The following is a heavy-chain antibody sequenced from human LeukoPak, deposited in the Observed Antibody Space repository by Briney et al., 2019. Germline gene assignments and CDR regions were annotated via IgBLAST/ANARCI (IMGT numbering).Heavy chain of an antibody. Sequence: PSETLSLTCTVSGGSISRSQYYWGWIRQPPEKGLEWIGRIYISGSTNYNPSLKSRVTISVDTSKNQFSLKLSSVTAADTAVYYCAREREGPYGYLDYWGQGTLVTVSS. CDR2: IYISGST. J-gene: IGHJ4*02. CDR3: AREREGPYGYLDY. V-gene: IGHV4-39*07. CDR1: GGSISRSQYY. D-gene: IGHD4-17*01.